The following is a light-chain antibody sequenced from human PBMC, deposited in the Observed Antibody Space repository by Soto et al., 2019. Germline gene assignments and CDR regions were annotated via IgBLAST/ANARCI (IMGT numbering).Light chain of an antibody. CDR1: QSVGSN. Sequence: EIVMTQSPATLSVSPGERATLSCRASQSVGSNLAWYQQKPGQAPRLLIYGASTRATGIPANFSGSGSGTEFTLGISSLQSEDFAVYYCQQYNSWPITFGPGTKVDI. CDR2: GAS. V-gene: IGKV3-15*01. J-gene: IGKJ3*01. CDR3: QQYNSWPIT.